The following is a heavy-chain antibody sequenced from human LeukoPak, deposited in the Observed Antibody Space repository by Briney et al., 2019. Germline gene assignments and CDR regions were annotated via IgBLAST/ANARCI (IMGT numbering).Heavy chain of an antibody. D-gene: IGHD2-2*01. CDR3: AREDCSSTSCYDPSVSDY. J-gene: IGHJ4*02. V-gene: IGHV3-48*03. CDR2: ISSSGYTI. CDR1: GFTFSHYE. Sequence: GGSLILSCAASGFTFSHYEMNWVRQAPGKGLEWVSYISSSGYTIYYADSVKGRFTISRDNAKNSLYLQMNSLRAEDTAVYYCAREDCSSTSCYDPSVSDYWGQGTLVTVSS.